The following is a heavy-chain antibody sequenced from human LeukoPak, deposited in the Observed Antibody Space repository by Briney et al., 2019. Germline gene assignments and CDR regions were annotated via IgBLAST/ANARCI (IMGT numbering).Heavy chain of an antibody. J-gene: IGHJ4*02. CDR3: ARGRPAGYCSGGSCYVDY. V-gene: IGHV3-30-3*01. CDR1: GFTFSSYA. Sequence: GRSLRLSCAASGFTFSSYAMHWVRQAPGKGLEWVTVISYDGSNKYYADSVNGRFTISRDNSQNTLYLQMNSLRAEHTAVYYCARGRPAGYCSGGSCYVDYWGQGTLVTVSS. D-gene: IGHD2-15*01. CDR2: ISYDGSNK.